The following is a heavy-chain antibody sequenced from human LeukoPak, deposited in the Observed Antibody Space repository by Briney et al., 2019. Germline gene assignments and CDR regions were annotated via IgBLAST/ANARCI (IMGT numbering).Heavy chain of an antibody. CDR3: TTDPTVTTLPFDY. V-gene: IGHV3-15*01. D-gene: IGHD4-17*01. CDR1: GFTFSNAW. CDR2: IKSKTDGGTT. J-gene: IGHJ4*02. Sequence: GGSLRLSCAASGFTFSNAWMSWVRQAPGKGLEWVGRIKSKTDGGTTDYAAPVKGRFTISRDDSKNTLYLQMNSLKTEDTAVYYCTTDPTVTTLPFDYWGQGTLVTVSS.